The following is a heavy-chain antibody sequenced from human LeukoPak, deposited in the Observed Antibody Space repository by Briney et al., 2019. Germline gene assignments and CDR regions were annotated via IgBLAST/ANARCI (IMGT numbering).Heavy chain of an antibody. CDR1: GFTFSSYA. CDR3: AKAGGYCSSTSCSHFDY. D-gene: IGHD2-2*01. V-gene: IGHV3-43*01. Sequence: PGGSLRLSCAASGFTFSSYAMSWARQAPGKGLEWVSLISWDGGSTYYADSVKGRFTISRDNSKNSLYLQMNSLRTEDTALYYCAKAGGYCSSTSCSHFDYWGQGTLVTVSS. CDR2: ISWDGGST. J-gene: IGHJ4*02.